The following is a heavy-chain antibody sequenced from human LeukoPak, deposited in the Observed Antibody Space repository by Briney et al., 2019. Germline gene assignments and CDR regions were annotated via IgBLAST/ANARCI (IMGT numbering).Heavy chain of an antibody. Sequence: PGGSLRLSCAASGFTFSSYWMHWVRQAPGKGLVWVSRINSDGSSTSYADSAKGRFTISRDNAKNTLYLQMNSLRAEDTAVYYCAREPEGFWSGGWFDPWGQGTLVTVSS. V-gene: IGHV3-74*01. J-gene: IGHJ5*02. CDR3: AREPEGFWSGGWFDP. D-gene: IGHD3-3*01. CDR1: GFTFSSYW. CDR2: INSDGSST.